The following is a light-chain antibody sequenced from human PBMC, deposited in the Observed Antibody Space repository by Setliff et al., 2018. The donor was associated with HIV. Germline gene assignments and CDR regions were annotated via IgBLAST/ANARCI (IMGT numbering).Light chain of an antibody. J-gene: IGLJ1*01. CDR1: SSDIGGYNY. CDR2: DAT. CDR3: TSYTVNNTPV. V-gene: IGLV2-14*03. Sequence: SALTQPASVIGSPVQSITISCNGTSSDIGGYNYVSWYQQHPDTVPKLIIYDATNRPSGISDRFSGSKSADAASLTISGLQTEDEADYYFTSYTVNNTPVFGTGTKVTVL.